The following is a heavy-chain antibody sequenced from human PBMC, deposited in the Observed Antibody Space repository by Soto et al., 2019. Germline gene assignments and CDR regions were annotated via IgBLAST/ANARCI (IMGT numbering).Heavy chain of an antibody. D-gene: IGHD1-1*01. Sequence: QVQLVQSGAEVRKPGASVKVSCEASGYTFTSYDIYWVRQATGQGLEWMGWMNPNTGNSGYAQKFQGRVTMTSETPRSTAHMELSSLRSEDTAGYYCARRAETNGWNGFGADKNYFDFWGQGTLVTVSS. CDR1: GYTFTSYD. J-gene: IGHJ4*02. V-gene: IGHV1-8*01. CDR3: ARRAETNGWNGFGADKNYFDF. CDR2: MNPNTGNS.